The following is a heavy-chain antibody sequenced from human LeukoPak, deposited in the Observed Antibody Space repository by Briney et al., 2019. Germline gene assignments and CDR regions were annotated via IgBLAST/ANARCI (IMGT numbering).Heavy chain of an antibody. D-gene: IGHD2-15*01. CDR2: IYYSGST. J-gene: IGHJ4*02. CDR1: GGSISTYY. Sequence: SETLSLTCTVSGGSISTYYWSWIRQPPGKGLEWIGYIYYSGSTNYNPSLKSRVTISVDTSKNQFSLKLSSVTAADTAVYYCARALNPLPGTYYFDYWGQGTLVTVSS. CDR3: ARALNPLPGTYYFDY. V-gene: IGHV4-59*12.